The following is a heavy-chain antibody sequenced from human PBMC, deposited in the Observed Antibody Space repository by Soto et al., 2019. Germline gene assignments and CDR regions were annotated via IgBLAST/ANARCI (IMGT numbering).Heavy chain of an antibody. CDR2: IYYSGST. J-gene: IGHJ4*02. D-gene: IGHD3-10*01. Sequence: SATLSLTCTVSGGSISSSSYYWGWIRQPPGKGLEWIGSIYYSGSTYYNPSLKSRVTISVDTSKNQFSLKLSSVTAADTAVYYCARSRKTSYYYGSGSPPGNWGQGTLVAVSS. CDR1: GGSISSSSYY. V-gene: IGHV4-39*01. CDR3: ARSRKTSYYYGSGSPPGN.